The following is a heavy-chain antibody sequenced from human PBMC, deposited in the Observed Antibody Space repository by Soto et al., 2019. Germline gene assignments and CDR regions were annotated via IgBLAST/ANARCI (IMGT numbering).Heavy chain of an antibody. J-gene: IGHJ4*02. CDR1: GESFSGYY. D-gene: IGHD2-21*01. CDR2: INHSGST. Sequence: HSDTLSLTRAVYGESFSGYYLSWIRQPPGKGLEWIGEINHSGSTYYNPSLKSRVTISVDTSKNQFSLKLSSVTAADTAVYYCARHIPFDYWGQGTLVTGSS. CDR3: ARHIPFDY. V-gene: IGHV4-34*01.